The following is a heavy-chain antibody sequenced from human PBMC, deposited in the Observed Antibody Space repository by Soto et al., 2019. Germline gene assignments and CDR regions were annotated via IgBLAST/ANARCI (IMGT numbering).Heavy chain of an antibody. CDR2: ISSSSSYT. V-gene: IGHV3-11*05. CDR3: ARDLRWLQSGDFDY. Sequence: GGSLRLSCAASGFTFSDYYMSWIRQAPGKGLEWVSYISSSSSYTNYADSVKGRFTISRDNAKNSLYLQMNSLRAEDTAVYYCARDLRWLQSGDFDYWGQGTLVTVSS. J-gene: IGHJ4*02. D-gene: IGHD5-12*01. CDR1: GFTFSDYY.